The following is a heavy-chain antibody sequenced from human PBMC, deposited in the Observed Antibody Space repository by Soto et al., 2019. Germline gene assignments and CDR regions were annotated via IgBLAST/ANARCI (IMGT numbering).Heavy chain of an antibody. CDR2: ISGSCGST. J-gene: IGHJ4*02. CDR3: AKGTKTSIAAAY. V-gene: IGHV3-23*01. D-gene: IGHD6-13*01. Sequence: GSLRLSCAASGFTFSSYAMSWVRQAPGKGLEWVSAISGSCGSTYYADSVKGRFTISRDNSKNTLYLQMNSLRAEDTAVYYCAKGTKTSIAAAYWGQGTLVTVSS. CDR1: GFTFSSYA.